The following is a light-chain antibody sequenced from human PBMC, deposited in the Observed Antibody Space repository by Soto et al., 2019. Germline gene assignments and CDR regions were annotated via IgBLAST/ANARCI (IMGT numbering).Light chain of an antibody. CDR3: QQYSSYPWT. Sequence: DIQMTQSPSTLSASVGDRVTITCRASQSISSWLAWYQQKPGKAPKVLISKASTLESGVPSRFSGSGSGTEFTLTISSLQPDDFATYYCQQYSSYPWTFGQGTKVEIK. CDR1: QSISSW. V-gene: IGKV1-5*03. CDR2: KAS. J-gene: IGKJ1*01.